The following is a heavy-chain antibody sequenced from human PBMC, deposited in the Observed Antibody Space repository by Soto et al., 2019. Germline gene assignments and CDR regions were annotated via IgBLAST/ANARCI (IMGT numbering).Heavy chain of an antibody. Sequence: GGSLRLSCTASGFTFNTHWMPWVRQAPGKGLVWVSRIYFDGITTNYADSVKGRLTVSRDTAKNTVYLHVNPLRDEDTAVYYCARGGAMGVDYWGQGTLVTVSS. CDR1: GFTFNTHW. D-gene: IGHD1-26*01. V-gene: IGHV3-74*01. CDR2: IYFDGITT. CDR3: ARGGAMGVDY. J-gene: IGHJ4*02.